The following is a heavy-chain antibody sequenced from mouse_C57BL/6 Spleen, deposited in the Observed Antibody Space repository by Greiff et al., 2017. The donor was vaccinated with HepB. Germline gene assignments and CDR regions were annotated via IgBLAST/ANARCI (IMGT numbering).Heavy chain of an antibody. CDR2: IYPGDGDT. V-gene: IGHV1-82*01. D-gene: IGHD3-3*01. J-gene: IGHJ2*01. CDR1: GYAFSSSW. Sequence: VQRVESGPELVKPGASVKISCKASGYAFSSSWMNWVKQRPGKGLEWIGRIYPGDGDTNYNGKFKGKATLTADKSSSTAYMQLSSLTSEDSAVYFCAREGLGGFDYWGQGTTLTVSS. CDR3: AREGLGGFDY.